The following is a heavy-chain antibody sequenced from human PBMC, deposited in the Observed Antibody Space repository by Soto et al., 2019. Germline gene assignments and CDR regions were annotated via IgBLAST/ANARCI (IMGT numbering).Heavy chain of an antibody. Sequence: GGSLRLSCAASGFTFNKYGMHWVSQAPGKGLEWVAVVWYDGSNRYHADSVKGRFTISRDNSKNTLYLQMDSLRAEDTAVYHCARDTDSAVGFDYWGQGTLVTVSS. V-gene: IGHV3-33*01. CDR2: VWYDGSNR. CDR1: GFTFNKYG. D-gene: IGHD2-21*02. J-gene: IGHJ4*02. CDR3: ARDTDSAVGFDY.